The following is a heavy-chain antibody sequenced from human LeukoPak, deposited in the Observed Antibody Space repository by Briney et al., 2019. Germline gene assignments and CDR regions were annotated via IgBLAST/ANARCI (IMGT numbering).Heavy chain of an antibody. CDR1: GFTFSNYW. Sequence: PGGSLRLSCAASGFTFSNYWMHWVRQAPGKGLVWVSRINSDGISTGYADSVKGRFTVSRDSAKKTLYLQMNSLRAEDTAVYYCARDVGNFDYWGQGTLVTVSS. J-gene: IGHJ4*02. V-gene: IGHV3-74*01. CDR3: ARDVGNFDY. CDR2: INSDGIST.